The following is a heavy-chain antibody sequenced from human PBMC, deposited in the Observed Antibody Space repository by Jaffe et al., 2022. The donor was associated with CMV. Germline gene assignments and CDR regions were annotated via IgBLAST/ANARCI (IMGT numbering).Heavy chain of an antibody. CDR1: GYTFTGYY. D-gene: IGHD2-15*01. CDR3: ARESAYCSGGSCFDRYGMDV. J-gene: IGHJ6*02. Sequence: QVQLVQSGAEVKKPGASVKVSCKASGYTFTGYYMHWVRQAPGQGLEWMGWINPNSGGTNYAQKFQGRVTMTRDTSISTAYMELSRLRSDDTAVYYCARESAYCSGGSCFDRYGMDVWGQGTTVTVSS. V-gene: IGHV1-2*02. CDR2: INPNSGGT.